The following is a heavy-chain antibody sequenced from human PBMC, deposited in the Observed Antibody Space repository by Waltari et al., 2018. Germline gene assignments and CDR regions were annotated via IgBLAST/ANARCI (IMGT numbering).Heavy chain of an antibody. CDR1: GFPLSSSY. D-gene: IGHD3-16*01. J-gene: IGHJ4*02. CDR2: FNTDGSSA. CDR3: ARDGGGNGYIHY. Sequence: EVQLVESGGGFVQPGGSLRLSCEASGFPLSSSYMHWVRQVPGKGLVWVSRFNTDGSSANYADSVKGRFTISRDNGKNTLYLQRNSLRAEDTAVYYCARDGGGNGYIHYWGQGTLVTVSS. V-gene: IGHV3-74*01.